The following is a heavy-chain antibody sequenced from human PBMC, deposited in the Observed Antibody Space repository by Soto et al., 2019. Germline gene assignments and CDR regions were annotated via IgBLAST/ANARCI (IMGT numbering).Heavy chain of an antibody. CDR2: ISGSGGST. Sequence: GGSLRLSCAASGFTFSSYAMSWVRQAPGKGLEWVSAISGSGGSTYYADSVKGRFTISRDKSKNTLYLQMNSLRAEDTAVYYCAKEGGCSSTSCTAYNWFDPWGQGTLVTVSS. D-gene: IGHD2-2*01. V-gene: IGHV3-23*01. CDR1: GFTFSSYA. J-gene: IGHJ5*02. CDR3: AKEGGCSSTSCTAYNWFDP.